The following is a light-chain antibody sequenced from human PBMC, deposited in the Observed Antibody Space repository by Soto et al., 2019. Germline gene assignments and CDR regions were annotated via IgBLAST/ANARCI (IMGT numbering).Light chain of an antibody. CDR3: MQALQTPWT. V-gene: IGKV2-28*01. J-gene: IGKJ1*01. CDR1: QSLLHSNGYNY. CDR2: LGS. Sequence: DIVMTQSPLSLPVTPGEPASISCRPSQSLLHSNGYNYLDWYLRKPGQSPQLLIYLGSNRASGVPDRFSGSGSGTDFTLKISRVEAEDVGVYYCMQALQTPWTFGQGTKVEIK.